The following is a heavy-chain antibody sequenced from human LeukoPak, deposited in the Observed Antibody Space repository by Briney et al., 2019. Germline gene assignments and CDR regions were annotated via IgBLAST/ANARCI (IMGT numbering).Heavy chain of an antibody. V-gene: IGHV3-7*01. CDR3: ASGEQWLEEGGGYFDY. Sequence: PGGSLRVSCAASGFTFSSYWMSWVRQAPGKGLEWVANIKQDGSEKYYVDSVKGRFTISRDNAKNSLYLQMNSLRAEDTAVYYCASGEQWLEEGGGYFDYWGQGTLVTVSS. CDR2: IKQDGSEK. D-gene: IGHD6-19*01. J-gene: IGHJ4*02. CDR1: GFTFSSYW.